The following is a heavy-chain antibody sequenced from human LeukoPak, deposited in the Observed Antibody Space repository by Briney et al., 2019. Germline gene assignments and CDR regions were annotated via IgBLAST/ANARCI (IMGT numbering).Heavy chain of an antibody. CDR3: ARIVVADFDY. J-gene: IGHJ4*02. D-gene: IGHD3-22*01. CDR1: GFTFSSYSMN. V-gene: IGHV4-59*05. CDR2: IYSSGST. Sequence: GSLLLSCAAAGFTFSSYSMNWVRQAPGKGLEWIGGIYSSGSTYYNPSLKSRVTISVDTSKNQFSLTLSSVTAADTAVYYCARIVVADFDYWGQGTLVTVSS.